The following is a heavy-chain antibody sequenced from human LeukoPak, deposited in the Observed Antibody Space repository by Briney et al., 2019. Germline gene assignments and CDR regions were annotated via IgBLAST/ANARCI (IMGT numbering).Heavy chain of an antibody. Sequence: ASVKVSCKASGYTFTSYGISWVRQAPGQGLEWMGWISAYNGNTNYAQKLQGRVTMTTDTSTSTAYMELRSLRSDDTAVYYCAXXXXXXXXLVLHYYYYMDVWGKGTTVTVSS. J-gene: IGHJ6*03. D-gene: IGHD6-19*01. CDR1: GYTFTSYG. V-gene: IGHV1-18*01. CDR2: ISAYNGNT. CDR3: AXXXXXXXXLVLHYYYYMDV.